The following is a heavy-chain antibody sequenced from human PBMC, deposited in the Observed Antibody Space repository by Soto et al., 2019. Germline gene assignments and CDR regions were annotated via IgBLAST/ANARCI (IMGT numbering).Heavy chain of an antibody. J-gene: IGHJ6*02. CDR2: IIPIFGTA. D-gene: IGHD1-26*01. V-gene: IGHV1-69*13. CDR1: GGTFSSYA. Sequence: SVKVSCKASGGTFSSYAISWVRQAPGQGLEWMGGIIPIFGTANYAQKFQGRVTITADESTSTAYMELSSLRSGDTAVYYCATYVEPYYYYGMDVWGQGTTVTVSS. CDR3: ATYVEPYYYYGMDV.